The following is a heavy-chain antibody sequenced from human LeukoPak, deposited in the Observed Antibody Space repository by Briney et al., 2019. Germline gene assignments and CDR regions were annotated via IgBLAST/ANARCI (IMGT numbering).Heavy chain of an antibody. CDR1: GFTFSSYA. Sequence: GGSLRLSCAASGFTFSSYAMHWVRQAPGKGLEWVAVISYDGSNKYYADSVKGRFTISRDNSKNTLYLQMNSLRAEDTAVYYCARDHIVVVPAAIRYYYYGMDVWGQGTTVTVSS. CDR3: ARDHIVVVPAAIRYYYYGMDV. J-gene: IGHJ6*02. D-gene: IGHD2-2*01. V-gene: IGHV3-30*04. CDR2: ISYDGSNK.